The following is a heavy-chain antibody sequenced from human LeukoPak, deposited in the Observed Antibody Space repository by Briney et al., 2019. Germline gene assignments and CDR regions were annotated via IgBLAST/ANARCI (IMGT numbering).Heavy chain of an antibody. V-gene: IGHV3-30*04. Sequence: GRSLRLSCAASGFTFSSYAMHWVRQAPGKGLEWVAVISYDGSNKYYADSVKGRFTISRDNFKNTLYLQMNSLRAEDTAVYYCARDLIEDAAVTYRLYGMDVWGKGTTVTVSS. CDR1: GFTFSSYA. D-gene: IGHD4-17*01. CDR2: ISYDGSNK. CDR3: ARDLIEDAAVTYRLYGMDV. J-gene: IGHJ6*04.